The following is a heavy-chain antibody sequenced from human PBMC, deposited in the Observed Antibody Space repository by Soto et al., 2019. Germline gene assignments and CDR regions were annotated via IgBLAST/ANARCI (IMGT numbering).Heavy chain of an antibody. D-gene: IGHD3-9*01. CDR2: ISSSSSVI. CDR3: ARDLSWGSDWYYYMDV. Sequence: GGSLRLSCATSGFILSDCAMNWVRQAPGKGLEWVSYISSSSSVIDYADSVKGRFTVSRDNARNSLYLQMNSLRAEDTAVYYCARDLSWGSDWYYYMDVWGKGTTVTVSS. CDR1: GFILSDCA. V-gene: IGHV3-48*01. J-gene: IGHJ6*03.